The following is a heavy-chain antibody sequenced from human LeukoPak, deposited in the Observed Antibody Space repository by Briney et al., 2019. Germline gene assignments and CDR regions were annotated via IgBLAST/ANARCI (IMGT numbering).Heavy chain of an antibody. CDR2: INPSGGST. D-gene: IGHD2-2*01. V-gene: IGHV1-46*01. CDR1: GYTFTSYY. CDR3: ARALSAAWASLDY. Sequence: GASVKVSCKASGYTFTSYYMHWVRQAPGQGLEWMGIINPSGGSTSYAQKFQGRVTMTRDMSTSTVYMELSSLRSDDTAVYYCARALSAAWASLDYWGQGTLVTVSS. J-gene: IGHJ4*02.